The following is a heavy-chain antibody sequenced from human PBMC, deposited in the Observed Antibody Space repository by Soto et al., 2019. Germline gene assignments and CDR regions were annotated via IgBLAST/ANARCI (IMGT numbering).Heavy chain of an antibody. V-gene: IGHV1-3*01. CDR2: INAGNGNT. CDR1: GYTFTSYA. Sequence: GASVKVSCKASGYTFTSYAMHWVRQAPGQRLEWMGWINAGNGNTKYSQKFQGRVTITRDTSASTAYMELSSLRSEDTAVYYCARELHSGYDLWKYFDYWGQGTLVTVSS. CDR3: ARELHSGYDLWKYFDY. D-gene: IGHD5-12*01. J-gene: IGHJ4*02.